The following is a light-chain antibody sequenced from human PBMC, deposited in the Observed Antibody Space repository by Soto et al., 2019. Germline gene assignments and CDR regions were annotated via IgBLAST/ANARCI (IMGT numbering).Light chain of an antibody. Sequence: QPVLTQPPSVSGAPGQRVTISCTGSSSNIGTGYDVHWYQQLPGTAPKLLIYGNTNRPSGVPDRFSGSKSGTSASLTITGLQAEDEAAYYCQSWDSSLSGVVFGGGTKLTVL. CDR3: QSWDSSLSGVV. CDR2: GNT. J-gene: IGLJ3*02. V-gene: IGLV1-40*01. CDR1: SSNIGTGYD.